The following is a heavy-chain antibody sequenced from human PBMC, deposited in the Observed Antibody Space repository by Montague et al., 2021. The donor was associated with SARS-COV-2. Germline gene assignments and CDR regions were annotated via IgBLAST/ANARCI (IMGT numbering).Heavy chain of an antibody. CDR3: ATLPSSITIFGVVQGYYFDD. J-gene: IGHJ4*02. D-gene: IGHD3-3*01. CDR1: GDSITNHY. V-gene: IGHV4-4*07. CDR2: MHFTGKT. Sequence: SETLSLTCSVSGDSITNHYWSWIRQPAGKGLEWIGRMHFTGKTNFSLFFSSRLTMSADTSKNQFSLKLTSVTAADTAVYYCATLPSSITIFGVVQGYYFDDWGQGTLVTVSS.